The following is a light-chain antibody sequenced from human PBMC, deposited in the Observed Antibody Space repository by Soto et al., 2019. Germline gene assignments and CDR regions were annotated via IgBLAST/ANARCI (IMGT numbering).Light chain of an antibody. V-gene: IGKV1-39*01. J-gene: IGKJ3*01. CDR2: VAS. CDR3: QQSYNIPLT. Sequence: DIQMTQSPSSLSASVGDTVTITCRASQTINSYLNWYQQKPGQAPELLIYVASSLQSGVPSRFSGRGSGTDFTLTINSLEPEDFATYYCQQSYNIPLTFGPGTKVDFK. CDR1: QTINSY.